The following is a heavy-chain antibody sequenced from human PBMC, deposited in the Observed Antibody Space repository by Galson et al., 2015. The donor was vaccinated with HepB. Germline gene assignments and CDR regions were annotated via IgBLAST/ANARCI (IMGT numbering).Heavy chain of an antibody. V-gene: IGHV1-2*04. J-gene: IGHJ4*02. CDR2: INPNSGGT. CDR3: ARVKDRIAAAGTLGY. D-gene: IGHD6-13*01. Sequence: SVKVSCKASGYTFTGYYMHWVRQAPGQGLEWMGWINPNSGGTNYAQKFRGWVTMTRDTSISTAYMELSRLRSDDTAVYYCARVKDRIAAAGTLGYWGQGTLVTVSS. CDR1: GYTFTGYY.